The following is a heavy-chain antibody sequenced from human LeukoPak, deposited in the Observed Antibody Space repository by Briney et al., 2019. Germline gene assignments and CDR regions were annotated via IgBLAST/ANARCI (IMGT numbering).Heavy chain of an antibody. J-gene: IGHJ5*02. Sequence: GGSLRLSCAASGFTFSSYAMSWVRQAPGKGLEWVSAISGSGGSTYYADSVKGRFTICRDNSKNTLYLQMNSLRAEDTAVYYCAKEMGDSSSWWGLDWFDPWGQGTLVTVSS. CDR2: ISGSGGST. V-gene: IGHV3-23*01. D-gene: IGHD6-13*01. CDR1: GFTFSSYA. CDR3: AKEMGDSSSWWGLDWFDP.